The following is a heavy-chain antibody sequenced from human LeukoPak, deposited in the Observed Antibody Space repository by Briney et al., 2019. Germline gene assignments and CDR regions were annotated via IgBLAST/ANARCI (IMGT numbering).Heavy chain of an antibody. J-gene: IGHJ4*02. CDR2: IYYSGSS. Sequence: PSETLSLTCTVSGGSINNGGYYWSWIRQHPGKGLEWIGYIYYSGSSYYNPSLKSRVTISVDTSKNQFSLKLSSVTAADTAVYYCARDRSVWGSYNGVDYWGQGTLVTVSS. D-gene: IGHD1-26*01. V-gene: IGHV4-31*03. CDR3: ARDRSVWGSYNGVDY. CDR1: GGSINNGGYY.